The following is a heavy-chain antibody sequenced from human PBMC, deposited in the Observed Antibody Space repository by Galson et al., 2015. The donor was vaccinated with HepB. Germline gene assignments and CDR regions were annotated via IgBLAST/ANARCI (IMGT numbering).Heavy chain of an antibody. D-gene: IGHD6-13*01. CDR2: IIPIFGTA. Sequence: SVKVSCKASGGTFSSYTISWVRQAPGQGLEWMGGIIPIFGTANYAQKFQGRVTITADESTSTAYMELSSLRSEDTAVYYCATPTALIAAAASIYAFDIWGQGTMVTVSS. J-gene: IGHJ3*02. V-gene: IGHV1-69*13. CDR3: ATPTALIAAAASIYAFDI. CDR1: GGTFSSYT.